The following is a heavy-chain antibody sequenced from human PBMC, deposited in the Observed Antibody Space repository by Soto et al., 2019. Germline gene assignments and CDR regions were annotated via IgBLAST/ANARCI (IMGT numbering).Heavy chain of an antibody. D-gene: IGHD2-15*01. V-gene: IGHV3-23*01. CDR1: GFSIGTSA. CDR2: IGGNGVTT. CDR3: AKSSRYCIGDGCFYCLDD. J-gene: IGHJ4*02. Sequence: EVQLLESGGGLVQPGGSLRLSCLASGFSIGTSALSWVRQAPGKGLDWVSTIGGNGVTTFYADSVKGRFTISRDISRKTMSLKMSSLGVDDSALDYCAKSSRYCIGDGCFYCLDDWGQGTLVTVSS.